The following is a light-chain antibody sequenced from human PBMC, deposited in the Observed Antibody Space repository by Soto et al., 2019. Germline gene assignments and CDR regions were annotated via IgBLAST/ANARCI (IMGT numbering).Light chain of an antibody. J-gene: IGKJ1*01. CDR2: GAS. CDR1: QSVSSN. CDR3: QQYNNWPQT. V-gene: IGKV3-15*01. Sequence: EIVMTQSPATLSVSPGERATLSCRASQSVSSNLAWYQQKPGQAPRLLIYGASTRATGIPARFSGSGSGTECTLTISSLQSEEFAFYYCQQYNNWPQTFGQGTKVEIK.